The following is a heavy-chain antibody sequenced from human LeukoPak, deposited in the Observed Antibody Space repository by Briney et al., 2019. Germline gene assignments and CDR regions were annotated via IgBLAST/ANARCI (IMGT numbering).Heavy chain of an antibody. J-gene: IGHJ4*02. CDR2: MNSDGTTT. D-gene: IGHD4-17*01. Sequence: GGSLRLSCAASGFSSSDYWMHRVRHAPGKGLVWVSRMNSDGTTTNYADSVKGRFTISRDNAKNTLYLQMNSLRAEDTAVYYCARDRDYAFDSWGQGTLVTVSS. CDR1: GFSSSDYW. V-gene: IGHV3-74*01. CDR3: ARDRDYAFDS.